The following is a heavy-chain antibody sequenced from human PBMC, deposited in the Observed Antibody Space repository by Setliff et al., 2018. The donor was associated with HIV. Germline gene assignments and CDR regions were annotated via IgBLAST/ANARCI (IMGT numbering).Heavy chain of an antibody. D-gene: IGHD6-19*01. CDR2: INHGGST. CDR3: ARASGDTSKFVNYYYYYMDV. J-gene: IGHJ6*03. Sequence: SETLSLTCAVYGGSFSGNYWSWIRQPPGKGLEWIGDINHGGSTNYNPSLKSRVTISVDMSKNQISLKLSSVTAADTAVYYCARASGDTSKFVNYYYYYMDVWGKGTTVTAP. V-gene: IGHV4-34*01. CDR1: GGSFSGNY.